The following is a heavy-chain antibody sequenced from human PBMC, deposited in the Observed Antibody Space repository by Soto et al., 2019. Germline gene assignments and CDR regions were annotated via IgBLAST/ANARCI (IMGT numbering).Heavy chain of an antibody. CDR3: VRVGVGIGNHFDS. Sequence: SETMSLRCSVSNGSSSRFGWTWIRQPPGKIVELIGYIHYSXRTDYNPSLTSGATMSVDTSKNQFSLNLKSITAADTAVYYCVRVGVGIGNHFDSGGRGTLVTVSS. J-gene: IGHJ4*02. V-gene: IGHV4-59*12. CDR1: NGSSSRFG. CDR2: IHYSXRT. D-gene: IGHD1-26*01.